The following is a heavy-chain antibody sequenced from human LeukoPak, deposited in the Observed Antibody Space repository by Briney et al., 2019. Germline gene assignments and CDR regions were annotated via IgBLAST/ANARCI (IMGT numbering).Heavy chain of an antibody. D-gene: IGHD4-17*01. V-gene: IGHV1-2*02. CDR1: GYTFTGYY. Sequence: APVKVSCKASGYTFTGYYMHWVRQAPGQGLEWMGWINPNSGGTNYAQKFQGRVTMTRDTSISTAYMELSRLRSDDTAVYYCARGLDYGDYYFDYWGQGTLVTVSS. CDR3: ARGLDYGDYYFDY. J-gene: IGHJ4*02. CDR2: INPNSGGT.